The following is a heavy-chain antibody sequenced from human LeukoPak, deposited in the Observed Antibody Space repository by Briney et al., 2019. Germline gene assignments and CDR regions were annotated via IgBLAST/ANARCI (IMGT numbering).Heavy chain of an antibody. D-gene: IGHD3-16*01. CDR2: VLSDGRT. J-gene: IGHJ3*02. CDR1: GFNESNHH. Sequence: GDSLRLLCCASGFNESNHHMMWLRQTPGKGLEGVSFVLSDGRTSYTDPVKGRFTISRDSYKHTLFLYLAKLRAEDAAVYYCARDGGGPGYFDIWGQGTMVTVS. V-gene: IGHV3-53*01. CDR3: ARDGGGPGYFDI.